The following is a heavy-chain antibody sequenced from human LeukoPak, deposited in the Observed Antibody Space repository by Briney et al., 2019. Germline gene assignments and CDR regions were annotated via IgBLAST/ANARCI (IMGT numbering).Heavy chain of an antibody. J-gene: IGHJ6*02. D-gene: IGHD2-2*01. CDR1: GGSISSYY. CDR2: IYYSGST. CDR3: ARDGCSSTSCQDYGMDV. Sequence: SETLSLTCTVSGGSISSYYWSWIRQPPGKGLEWIGYIYYSGSTNYNPSLKSRDTISVDTSKNQFSLNLSSVTAADTAVYYCARDGCSSTSCQDYGMDVWGQGTTVTVSS. V-gene: IGHV4-59*01.